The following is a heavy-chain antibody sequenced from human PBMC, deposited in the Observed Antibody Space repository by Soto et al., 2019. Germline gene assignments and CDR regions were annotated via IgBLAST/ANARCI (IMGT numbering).Heavy chain of an antibody. J-gene: IGHJ4*02. CDR1: GFTFSSYS. V-gene: IGHV3-48*01. Sequence: EVQLVESGGGLVQPGGSLRLSCAASGFTFSSYSINWVRQAPGKGLEWVSYISSSSSTIYYADSVRGRFTISRDNAKNSLCLQMNSLRAEDTAVYYCATETSYGGYAYWGRGTLVTVSS. CDR3: ATETSYGGYAY. D-gene: IGHD1-26*01. CDR2: ISSSSSTI.